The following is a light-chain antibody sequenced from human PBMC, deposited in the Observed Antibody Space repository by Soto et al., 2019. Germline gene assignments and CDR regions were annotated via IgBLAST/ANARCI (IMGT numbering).Light chain of an antibody. Sequence: QSVLTQPPSVSAAPGQKVTISCSGSSSNIGNNYVSWYQQLPGTAPKLLIYDNNKRPSGIPDRFSGSKSGTSATLGITGLXXXXEADYYCGTWDSSLSAVFGGGTKLTVL. CDR2: DNN. CDR1: SSNIGNNY. V-gene: IGLV1-51*01. J-gene: IGLJ2*01. CDR3: GTWDSSLSAV.